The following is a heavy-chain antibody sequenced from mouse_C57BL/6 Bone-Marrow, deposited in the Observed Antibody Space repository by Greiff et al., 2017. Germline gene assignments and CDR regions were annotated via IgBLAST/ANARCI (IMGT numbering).Heavy chain of an antibody. CDR2: IDPTSGGT. J-gene: IGHJ1*03. CDR1: GYTFTSYW. Sequence: QVQLQQPGAELVKPGASVKLSCKASGYTFTSYWMHWVKQRPGRGLEWIGRIDPTSGGTKYNEKFKSKATLTVDTPSSTAYMQLSSLTSKDSAVYDCAIYSNYGWYFDVWGTGTTVTVSS. D-gene: IGHD2-5*01. V-gene: IGHV1-72*01. CDR3: AIYSNYGWYFDV.